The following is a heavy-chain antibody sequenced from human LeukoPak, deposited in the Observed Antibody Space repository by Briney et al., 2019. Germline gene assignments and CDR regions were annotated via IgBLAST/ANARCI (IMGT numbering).Heavy chain of an antibody. CDR3: ARDLDSSSWYRGFDY. J-gene: IGHJ4*02. CDR2: TSSSDAGT. Sequence: GGSLRLSCAAFGFPLSSYAMSWVRQAPGKGLEWVSATSSSDAGTYHADSVRGRFTISRDNSKNSLYLQMNSLRVEDTAVYYCARDLDSSSWYRGFDYWGQGTLVTVSS. CDR1: GFPLSSYA. V-gene: IGHV3-23*01. D-gene: IGHD6-13*01.